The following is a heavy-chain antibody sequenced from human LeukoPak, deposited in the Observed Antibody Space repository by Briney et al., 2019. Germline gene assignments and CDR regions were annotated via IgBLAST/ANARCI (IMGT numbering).Heavy chain of an antibody. CDR2: ISGSGGST. CDR1: GFTFSNFA. Sequence: GGPLRLSCAASGFTFSNFAMSWVRQAPGKGLEWVSAISGSGGSTYYADSVKGRFTISRDNSKNTLDLQMNSLRVEDTAVYFCATTVAGTGGYFDYWGQGTLVTVSS. J-gene: IGHJ4*02. D-gene: IGHD6-19*01. V-gene: IGHV3-23*01. CDR3: ATTVAGTGGYFDY.